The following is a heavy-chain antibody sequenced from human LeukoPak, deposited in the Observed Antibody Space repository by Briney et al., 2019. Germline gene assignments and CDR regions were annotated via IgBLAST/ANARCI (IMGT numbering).Heavy chain of an antibody. Sequence: SETLSLTCTVSGGSISSYYWTWIRQPPGKGLEWIGYIYYSGSTTYNPSLKSRVTMSVDTSKNQFSLKLSSVTAADTAVYYCARGTYYYGSGSYPFDYWGQGTLVTVSS. J-gene: IGHJ4*02. V-gene: IGHV4-59*12. D-gene: IGHD3-10*01. CDR3: ARGTYYYGSGSYPFDY. CDR1: GGSISSYY. CDR2: IYYSGST.